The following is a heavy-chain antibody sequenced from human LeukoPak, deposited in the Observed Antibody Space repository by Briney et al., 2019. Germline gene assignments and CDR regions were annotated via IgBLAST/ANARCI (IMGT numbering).Heavy chain of an antibody. CDR2: ISSSGSTI. V-gene: IGHV3-11*04. Sequence: PGGSLGLSCAASGFTFSDYYMSWIRQAPGKGLEWVSYISSSGSTIYYADSVKGRFTISRDNAKNSLYLQMNSLRAEDTAVYYCARDIEDFWSGREDAFDIWGQGTMVTVSS. CDR3: ARDIEDFWSGREDAFDI. J-gene: IGHJ3*02. CDR1: GFTFSDYY. D-gene: IGHD3-3*01.